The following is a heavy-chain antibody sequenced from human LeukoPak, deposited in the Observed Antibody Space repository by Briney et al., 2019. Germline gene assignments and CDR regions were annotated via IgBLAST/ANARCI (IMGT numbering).Heavy chain of an antibody. Sequence: SETLSLTCTVSGGSISSSSYYWGWIRQPPGKGLEWIGSIYYSGSTYYNPSLKSRVTISVDTSKNQFSLKLSSVTAADTAVYYCASIYHITHWGQGTLVTVSS. CDR3: ASIYHITH. J-gene: IGHJ4*02. D-gene: IGHD2/OR15-2a*01. CDR1: GGSISSSSYY. V-gene: IGHV4-39*01. CDR2: IYYSGST.